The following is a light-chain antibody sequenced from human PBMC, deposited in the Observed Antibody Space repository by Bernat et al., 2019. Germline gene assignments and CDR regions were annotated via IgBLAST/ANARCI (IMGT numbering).Light chain of an antibody. J-gene: IGKJ1*01. CDR3: VQSIGVPWT. CDR1: QSLLHTNRNTY. CDR2: GGS. V-gene: IGKV2-40*01. Sequence: DIVMTQTPLYLSITPGEPASISCRSSQSLLHTNRNTYLHWYLQKPGQSPQLLIYGGSNRASGVPDRFSASGSGTDFILKISKVEAEDVGIYYCVQSIGVPWTFGQGTKVEI.